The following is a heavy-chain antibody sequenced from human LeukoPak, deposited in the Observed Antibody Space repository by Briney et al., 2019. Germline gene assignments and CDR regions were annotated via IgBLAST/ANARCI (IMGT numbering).Heavy chain of an antibody. V-gene: IGHV1-2*02. CDR3: ARASIKGYCSSTSCPKWMDY. J-gene: IGHJ4*02. D-gene: IGHD2-2*01. CDR2: INPNSGGT. Sequence: ASVKVSCKASGYTFTGYYMHWVRQAPGQGLGWMGWINPNSGGTNYAQKFQGRVTMTRDTSISTAYMELSRLRSDDTAVYYCARASIKGYCSSTSCPKWMDYWGQGTLVTVSS. CDR1: GYTFTGYY.